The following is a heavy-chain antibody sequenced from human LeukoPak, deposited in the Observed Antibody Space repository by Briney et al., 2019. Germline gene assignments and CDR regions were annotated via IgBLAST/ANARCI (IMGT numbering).Heavy chain of an antibody. D-gene: IGHD6-6*01. CDR3: ASLYSSSSPASNYYYYSMDV. J-gene: IGHJ6*02. CDR2: IWYDGSNK. V-gene: IGHV3-33*01. CDR1: GFTFSSYG. Sequence: GGSLRLSCAASGFTFSSYGMHWVRQAPGKGLEWVAVIWYDGSNKYYADSVKGRFTISRDNSKNTLYLQMNSLRAEDTAVYYCASLYSSSSPASNYYYYSMDVWGQGTTVTVSS.